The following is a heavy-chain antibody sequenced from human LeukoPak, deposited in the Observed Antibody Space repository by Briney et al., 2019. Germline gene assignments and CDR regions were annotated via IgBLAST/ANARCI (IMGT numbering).Heavy chain of an antibody. CDR3: ARTSRHYYGSGSNLTPWPADMDV. D-gene: IGHD3-10*01. CDR2: VYYTGKT. V-gene: IGHV4-59*01. CDR1: GGSISSYY. J-gene: IGHJ6*02. Sequence: SETLSLTCTVSGGSISSYYWTWIRQPPGKGLEWLGYVYYTGKTTYKPSLNSRVTITVDTSQNQFSLRLSSVTAADTAVYYCARTSRHYYGSGSNLTPWPADMDVWGQGTTVTVPS.